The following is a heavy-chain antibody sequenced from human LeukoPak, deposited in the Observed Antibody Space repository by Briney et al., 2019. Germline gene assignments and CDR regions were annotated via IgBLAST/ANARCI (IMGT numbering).Heavy chain of an antibody. Sequence: SETLSLTCTVSGGSISSYYWSWIRQPPGKGLEWIGYIYYSGSTYYNPSLKSRVTISVDTSKNQFSLKLSSVTAADTAVYYCARDGGGNSGLADLWYFDLWGRGTLVTVSS. D-gene: IGHD4-23*01. V-gene: IGHV4-59*12. CDR3: ARDGGGNSGLADLWYFDL. J-gene: IGHJ2*01. CDR1: GGSISSYY. CDR2: IYYSGST.